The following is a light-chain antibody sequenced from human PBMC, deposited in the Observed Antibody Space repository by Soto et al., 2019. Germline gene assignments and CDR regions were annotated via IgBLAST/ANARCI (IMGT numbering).Light chain of an antibody. J-gene: IGKJ1*01. CDR1: QSVSSNH. CDR3: XQYSSSRT. Sequence: DIVLTQSPGTLSLSPGERATLYCRASQSVSSNHLAWYQQEPGQAPRLLIYGGSSRATGIPVRFSGSGSETDFTLTITRLEXEYFAMXXXXQYSSSRTFGQGTKVEIK. V-gene: IGKV3-20*01. CDR2: GGS.